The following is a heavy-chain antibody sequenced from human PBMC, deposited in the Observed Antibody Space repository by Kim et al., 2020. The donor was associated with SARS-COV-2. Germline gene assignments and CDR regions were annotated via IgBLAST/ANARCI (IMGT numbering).Heavy chain of an antibody. D-gene: IGHD3-22*01. CDR3: ASAGYYYDTRDFDY. Sequence: YLDSMKGRFTSSRDDAKSSLSLQMDSVRVEDTAMYYCASAGYYYDTRDFDYWGQGTLVTVSS. V-gene: IGHV3-7*03. J-gene: IGHJ4*02.